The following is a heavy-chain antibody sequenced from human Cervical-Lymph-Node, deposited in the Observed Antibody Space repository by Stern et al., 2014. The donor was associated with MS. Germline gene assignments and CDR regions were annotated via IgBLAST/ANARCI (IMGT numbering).Heavy chain of an antibody. J-gene: IGHJ3*02. V-gene: IGHV3-33*01. CDR1: GFTFSGYG. D-gene: IGHD2-21*02. CDR3: ARDQVVMTDIHAFDI. Sequence: VQLVESGGGVVQPGGSLRLSCAASGFTFSGYGMHWVRQAPGKGLEWVAVMWYDGINKYYADSVKGRFTISRDTSGNTLYLQMNSLRAEDTAVYYCARDQVVMTDIHAFDIWGQGTTVSVSS. CDR2: MWYDGINK.